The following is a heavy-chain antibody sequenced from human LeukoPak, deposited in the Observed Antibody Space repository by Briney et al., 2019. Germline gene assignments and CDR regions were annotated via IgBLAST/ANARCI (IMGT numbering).Heavy chain of an antibody. CDR3: ARDGGKYSPQDY. CDR1: GFTFQNYW. D-gene: IGHD1-26*01. CDR2: INTDGTSP. Sequence: GGSLRHSCAASGFTFQNYWMHWVRQAPGMGLVWVSCINTDGTSPTYADSVKGRFTISRDNAKNTLSLQMNSLRAEDTAVYYCARDGGKYSPQDYWGQGTLVTVSS. V-gene: IGHV3-74*03. J-gene: IGHJ4*02.